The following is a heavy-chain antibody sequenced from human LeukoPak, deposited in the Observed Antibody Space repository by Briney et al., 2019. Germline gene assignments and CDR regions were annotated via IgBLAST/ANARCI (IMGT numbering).Heavy chain of an antibody. CDR2: IYYTGST. CDR3: ARDSRISSRDYQYYMDV. Sequence: SETLSLTCTVSGGSISSDYWSWIRQPPGKGLAWIGYIYYTGSTYYNTSLMSRVTISVDTSKNQFSLKLRSVTAADTAVYYCARDSRISSRDYQYYMDVWGKGTTVTVSS. CDR1: GGSISSDY. V-gene: IGHV4-59*01. D-gene: IGHD2-15*01. J-gene: IGHJ6*03.